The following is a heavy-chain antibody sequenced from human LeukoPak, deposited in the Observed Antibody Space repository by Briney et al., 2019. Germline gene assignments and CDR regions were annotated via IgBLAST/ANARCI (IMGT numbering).Heavy chain of an antibody. CDR3: AKYNWNYRDTIDY. D-gene: IGHD1-7*01. CDR1: GLTFSSYA. V-gene: IGHV3-23*01. Sequence: PGGSLRLSCAASGLTFSSYAMSWVRQAPGKGLEWVSAISGSGGSTYYADSVKGRFTISRDNSKNTLYLQMNSLRAEDTAVYYCAKYNWNYRDTIDYWGQGTLVTVSS. J-gene: IGHJ4*02. CDR2: ISGSGGST.